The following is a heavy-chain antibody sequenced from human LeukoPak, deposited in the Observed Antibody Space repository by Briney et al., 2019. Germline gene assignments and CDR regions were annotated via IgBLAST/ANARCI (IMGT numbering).Heavy chain of an antibody. CDR1: GGTFSSYA. J-gene: IGHJ6*02. Sequence: ASVKVSCKASGGTFSSYAISWVRQAPGQGLEWMGGIIPIFGTANYAQKFLGRVTITADESTTTAYMELSSLRSEDTAVYYCARGNDFWSGYYSDYYYYGMDVWGQGTTVTVSS. CDR3: ARGNDFWSGYYSDYYYYGMDV. V-gene: IGHV1-69*13. CDR2: IIPIFGTA. D-gene: IGHD3-3*01.